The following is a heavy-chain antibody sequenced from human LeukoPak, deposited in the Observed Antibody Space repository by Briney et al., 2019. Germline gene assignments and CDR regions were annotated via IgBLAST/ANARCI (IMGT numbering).Heavy chain of an antibody. Sequence: GGSLRLSCAASGFTVSSNYMSWVRQAPGKGLEWVSVIYSGGSTYYADSVKGRFTISRDNSKNTLYLQMNSLRAEDTAVYYCARGGVPAATTSAFDIWGQGTMVTVPS. D-gene: IGHD2-2*01. J-gene: IGHJ3*02. CDR2: IYSGGST. CDR1: GFTVSSNY. V-gene: IGHV3-66*01. CDR3: ARGGVPAATTSAFDI.